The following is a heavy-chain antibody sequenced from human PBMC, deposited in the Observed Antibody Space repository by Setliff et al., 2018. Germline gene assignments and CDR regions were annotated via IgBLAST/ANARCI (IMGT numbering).Heavy chain of an antibody. J-gene: IGHJ3*02. CDR2: IYYSGST. Sequence: PSETLSLTCTASGGSISSGGYYWSWIRQHPGKGLEWIGYIYYSGSTYYNPSPKSRVTISVDTSKNQFSLKLSSVTAADTAVYYCARVALVVVIRNAFDIWGQGTMVTVSS. D-gene: IGHD2-21*01. V-gene: IGHV4-31*03. CDR1: GGSISSGGYY. CDR3: ARVALVVVIRNAFDI.